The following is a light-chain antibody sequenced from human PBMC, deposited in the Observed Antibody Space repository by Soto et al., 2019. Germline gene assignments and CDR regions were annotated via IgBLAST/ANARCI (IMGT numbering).Light chain of an antibody. J-gene: IGKJ4*01. CDR1: QSVSSSY. V-gene: IGKV3-20*01. Sequence: EIILSQSPCTLSLSPGERATLSCRASQSVSSSYLAWYQHKPGQAPRLLIHGASSRVTGIPDRFSGSGSGTDFTLTITRLEPEDFAVYYCQQYQSLTFGGGTKVDIK. CDR2: GAS. CDR3: QQYQSLT.